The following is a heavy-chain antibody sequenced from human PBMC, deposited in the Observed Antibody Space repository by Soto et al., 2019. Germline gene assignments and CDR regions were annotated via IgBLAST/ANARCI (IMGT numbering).Heavy chain of an antibody. D-gene: IGHD4-17*01. CDR3: ARHPPYGPLDY. J-gene: IGHJ4*02. CDR2: MSHSGGT. Sequence: PSETLSLTCAVFGGSVNSGNYYWSWIRQPPGKGLEWIGEMSHSGGTHFNPSLKSRVTISVDTSKNQFSLRLTSVTAADTAVYYCARHPPYGPLDYWGQGTLVTVSS. CDR1: GGSVNSGNYY. V-gene: IGHV4-39*01.